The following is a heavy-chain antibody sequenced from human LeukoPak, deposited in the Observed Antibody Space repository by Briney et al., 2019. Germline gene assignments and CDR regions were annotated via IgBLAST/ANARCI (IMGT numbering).Heavy chain of an antibody. Sequence: GGSLRLSCVASGFSAFGLSSYAMSWVRQPPGKGLEWVSYISSGGSTIYYADSVKGRFTISRDNAKNSLYLQMNSLRAEDTALYYCARDVWFDPWGQGTLVTVSS. CDR2: ISSGGSTI. CDR3: ARDVWFDP. J-gene: IGHJ5*02. V-gene: IGHV3-48*03. CDR1: GFSAFGLSSYA.